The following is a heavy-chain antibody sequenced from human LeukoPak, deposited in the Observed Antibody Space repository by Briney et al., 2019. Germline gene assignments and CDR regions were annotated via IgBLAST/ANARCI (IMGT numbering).Heavy chain of an antibody. Sequence: SETLSLTCTVSGGSINSYYWSWIRQPPGKGLEWIGYIYYSGSTNYTPSLKSRVTILLDTSKNQFSLKLPSVTAADTAVYYCARARSGDYFDYWGQGTLVTVSS. CDR1: GGSINSYY. CDR2: IYYSGST. J-gene: IGHJ4*02. CDR3: ARARSGDYFDY. V-gene: IGHV4-59*01. D-gene: IGHD2-15*01.